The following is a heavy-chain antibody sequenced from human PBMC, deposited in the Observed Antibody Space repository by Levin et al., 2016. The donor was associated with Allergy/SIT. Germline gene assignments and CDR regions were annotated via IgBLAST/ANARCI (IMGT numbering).Heavy chain of an antibody. V-gene: IGHV3-15*01. CDR3: TTWYSSGWYKYYY. J-gene: IGHJ4*02. D-gene: IGHD6-19*01. Sequence: VRQAPGKGLEWVGRIKSKTDGGTTDYAAPVKGRFTISRDDSKNTLYLQMNSLKTEDTAVYYCTTWYSSGWYKYYYWGQGTLVTVS. CDR2: IKSKTDGGTT.